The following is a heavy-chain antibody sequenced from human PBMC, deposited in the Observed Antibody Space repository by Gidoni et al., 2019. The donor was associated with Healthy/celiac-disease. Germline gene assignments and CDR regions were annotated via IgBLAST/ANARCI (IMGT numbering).Heavy chain of an antibody. CDR2: MNPNSGNT. CDR1: GYTFTSYD. V-gene: IGHV1-8*01. D-gene: IGHD2-15*01. Sequence: QVQLVRSGAEVKKPGASVKVSCKASGYTFTSYDINWVRQATGQGLEWMGWMNPNSGNTGYAQKFQSRVTMTRNTSISTAYMELSSLRSEDTAVYYCARKVVVAATPRYYYYYGMDVWGQGTTVTVSS. J-gene: IGHJ6*02. CDR3: ARKVVVAATPRYYYYYGMDV.